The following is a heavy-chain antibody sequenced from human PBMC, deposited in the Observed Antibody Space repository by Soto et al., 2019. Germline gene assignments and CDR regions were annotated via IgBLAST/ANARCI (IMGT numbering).Heavy chain of an antibody. CDR2: IYHSGTT. Sequence: QVQLQESGPGLVKPSQTLSLTCTVSGGSISSGGYYWSWIRQHSGRGLEWIGYIYHSGTTYYNPSLKSRVTKSVDTSKNQFSLKLTSVTAADTAVHYCARVSVNQLLGWFYPWGQGTLVTVSS. D-gene: IGHD2-2*01. V-gene: IGHV4-31*03. CDR1: GGSISSGGYY. J-gene: IGHJ5*02. CDR3: ARVSVNQLLGWFYP.